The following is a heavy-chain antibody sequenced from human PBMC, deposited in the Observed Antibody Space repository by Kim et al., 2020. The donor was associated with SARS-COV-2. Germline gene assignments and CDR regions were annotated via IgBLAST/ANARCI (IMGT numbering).Heavy chain of an antibody. CDR2: IIPMFGTT. CDR1: GGTFRDYA. J-gene: IGHJ4*02. D-gene: IGHD3-22*01. CDR3: ASPKTYYHDSSGYSTFVF. Sequence: SVKVSCKASGGTFRDYAISWVRQAPGQGLEWMGGIIPMFGTTNYAQKFQDRVTITADESTSTVYMELSSLRSEDTAVYYCASPKTYYHDSSGYSTFVFWGQGTLVTVSS. V-gene: IGHV1-69*13.